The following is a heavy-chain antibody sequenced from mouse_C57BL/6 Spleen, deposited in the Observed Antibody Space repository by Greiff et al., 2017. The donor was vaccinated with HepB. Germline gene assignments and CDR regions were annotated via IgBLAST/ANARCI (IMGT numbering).Heavy chain of an antibody. D-gene: IGHD4-1*01. Sequence: QVQLQHPGAELVRPGSSVKLSCKASGYTFTSYWLHWVKQRPIQGLEWIGNIDPSDSETHYNQKFKDKATVTVDKSSSTAYMQLSSLTSEDSAVYYCASLTGDYFDYWGQGTTLTVSS. CDR2: IDPSDSET. J-gene: IGHJ2*01. CDR1: GYTFTSYW. CDR3: ASLTGDYFDY. V-gene: IGHV1-52*01.